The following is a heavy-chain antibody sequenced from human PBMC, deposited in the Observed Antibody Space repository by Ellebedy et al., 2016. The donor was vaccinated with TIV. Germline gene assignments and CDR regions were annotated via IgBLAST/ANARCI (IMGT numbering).Heavy chain of an antibody. CDR3: AHCHGYYGDYWIDY. CDR2: IFWNDET. D-gene: IGHD4-17*01. Sequence: SGPTLVKPTQTLTLTCSFSGFSLSTAAVGVGWIRQPPGKALEWLGLIFWNDETRHSPSLQSRLTITKDISRNQVVLTMTNLDPVDSATYYCAHCHGYYGDYWIDYWGQGTLVTVSS. J-gene: IGHJ4*02. V-gene: IGHV2-5*01. CDR1: GFSLSTAAVG.